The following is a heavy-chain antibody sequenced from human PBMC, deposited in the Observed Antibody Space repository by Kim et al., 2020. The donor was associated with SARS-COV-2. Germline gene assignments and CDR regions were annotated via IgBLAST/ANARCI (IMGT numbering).Heavy chain of an antibody. D-gene: IGHD1-1*01. Sequence: TYYADSVKGRFTISRDNAKNSLYLQMNSLRAEDTAVYYCAREGYEETFDYWGQGTLVTVSS. J-gene: IGHJ4*02. CDR3: AREGYEETFDY. CDR2: T. V-gene: IGHV3-21*01.